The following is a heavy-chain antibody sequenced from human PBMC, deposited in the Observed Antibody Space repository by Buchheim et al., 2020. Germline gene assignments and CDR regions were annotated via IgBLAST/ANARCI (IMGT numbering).Heavy chain of an antibody. D-gene: IGHD6-19*01. V-gene: IGHV3-23*01. CDR2: ISGTDGHT. CDR1: GFTFNNYA. CDR3: AKGSHGGGPGGYSSGWFDY. Sequence: EVQLLEFGGGLVQPGGSLRLSCAASGFTFNNYAMSWVRQAPGKGLEWVSTISGTDGHTYYADSVKGRFTISRDNSKNTLYVRMNSLRAEDTAVYHCAKGSHGGGPGGYSSGWFDYWGQGTL. J-gene: IGHJ4*02.